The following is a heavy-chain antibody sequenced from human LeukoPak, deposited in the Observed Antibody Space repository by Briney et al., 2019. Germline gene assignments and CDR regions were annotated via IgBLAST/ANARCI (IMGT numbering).Heavy chain of an antibody. J-gene: IGHJ4*02. CDR1: GGSISGSY. CDR2: IYSSGST. D-gene: IGHD2-15*01. V-gene: IGHV4-4*07. Sequence: SETLSLTCPFSGGSISGSYWSWIRQPAGKGLEWIGRIYSSGSTNYNPSLKSRVTMSVDTSKNQVSLKLNSVTAADTAVYYCARGFCSGGSRYLFDSWGQGTLVTVSS. CDR3: ARGFCSGGSRYLFDS.